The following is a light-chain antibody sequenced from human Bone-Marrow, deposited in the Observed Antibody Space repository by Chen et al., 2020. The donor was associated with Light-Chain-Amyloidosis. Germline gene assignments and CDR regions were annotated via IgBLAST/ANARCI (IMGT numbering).Light chain of an antibody. CDR2: RDT. V-gene: IGLV3-25*03. CDR1: DLPTKY. CDR3: QSADSSGTYEVI. J-gene: IGLJ2*01. Sequence: SYELTHPPSVSVSPGQTARITCSGDDLPTKYAYWYQQKPGQAPVLGIHRDTERPSGSSERFSGSSSGTTATLTISGVQAEDEADYHCQSADSSGTYEVIFGGGTKLTVL.